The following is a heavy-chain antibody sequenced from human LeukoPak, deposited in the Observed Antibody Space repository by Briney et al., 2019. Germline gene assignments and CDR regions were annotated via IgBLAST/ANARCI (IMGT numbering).Heavy chain of an antibody. CDR1: GYTFTSYG. Sequence: ASVKVSCKASGYTFTSYGISWVRQAPGQGLEWMGWISAYNGNTNYAQKLQGRVTMTTDTSTSTAYMELRSLRSDDTAVYYCARATPYDSSGYYYLYYYGMDVWGQGTMVTVSS. V-gene: IGHV1-18*01. D-gene: IGHD3-22*01. CDR3: ARATPYDSSGYYYLYYYGMDV. CDR2: ISAYNGNT. J-gene: IGHJ6*02.